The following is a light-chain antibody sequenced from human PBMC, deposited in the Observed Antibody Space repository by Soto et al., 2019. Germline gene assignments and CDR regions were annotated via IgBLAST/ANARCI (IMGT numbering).Light chain of an antibody. CDR2: DVA. Sequence: QSALTQPASVSGSPGQSIAISCTGASIDVGGYNYVSWYQQHPGKAPKLMIYDVASRPSGVSYRFSGSKSGNTASLTISGLQAEDEADYFCSSYTSSSTLYVFGTGTKVTVL. J-gene: IGLJ1*01. CDR1: SIDVGGYNY. CDR3: SSYTSSSTLYV. V-gene: IGLV2-14*03.